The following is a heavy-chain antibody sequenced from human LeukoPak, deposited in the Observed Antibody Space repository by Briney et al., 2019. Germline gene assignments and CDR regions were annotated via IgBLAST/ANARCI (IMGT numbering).Heavy chain of an antibody. CDR2: IYYSGST. V-gene: IGHV4-39*01. J-gene: IGHJ4*02. CDR3: ARGYGYFGSGSYSDS. CDR1: GGSISGSSYY. D-gene: IGHD3-10*01. Sequence: PSGTLSLTCIVSGGSISGSSYYWGWIRQPPGKGLEWIGNIYYSGSTYYNPPLESRVTISVDTSKNQFSLKLNSVAAADTAVYYCARGYGYFGSGSYSDSWGQGTLVTVSS.